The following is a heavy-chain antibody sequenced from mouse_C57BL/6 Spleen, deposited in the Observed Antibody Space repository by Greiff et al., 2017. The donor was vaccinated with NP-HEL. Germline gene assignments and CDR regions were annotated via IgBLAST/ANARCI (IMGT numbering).Heavy chain of an antibody. CDR1: GYTFTDHT. CDR3: GAPYYYGSSYFDY. CDR2: IYPRDGST. Sequence: QVQLQQSDAELVKPGASVKISCKVSGYTFTDHTIHWMKQRPEQGLEWIGYIYPRDGSTKYNEKFKGKATLTADKSSSTAYMQLNSLTSEDSAVYFCGAPYYYGSSYFDYWGQGTTLTVSS. V-gene: IGHV1-78*01. D-gene: IGHD1-1*01. J-gene: IGHJ2*01.